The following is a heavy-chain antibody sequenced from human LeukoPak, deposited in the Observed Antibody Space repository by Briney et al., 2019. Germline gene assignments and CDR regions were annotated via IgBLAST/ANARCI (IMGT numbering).Heavy chain of an antibody. J-gene: IGHJ5*02. CDR1: GYSISSGY. CDR3: ARDPAMTFNWFDP. Sequence: SETLSLTCGVSGYSISSGYWAWIRQPPGKGLEWIASIYHSGTTYSNPSLQSRVTLSVDTSRNQFSLKLSAVTAADTAVYYCARDPAMTFNWFDPWGQGTMVIDSS. V-gene: IGHV4-38-2*02. CDR2: IYHSGTT. D-gene: IGHD2-21*02.